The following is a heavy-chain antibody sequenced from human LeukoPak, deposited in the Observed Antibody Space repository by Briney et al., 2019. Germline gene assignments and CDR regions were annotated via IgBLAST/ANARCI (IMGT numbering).Heavy chain of an antibody. CDR1: GYTLTELS. D-gene: IGHD2-2*01. J-gene: IGHJ2*01. CDR3: ARGQYHLLYWYFDL. Sequence: GASVKVSCKVSGYTLTELSIHWVRQAPGKGLEWMGGEDGGPIYAQKFQGRVTMTEDTSTDTAYMDVSSLRSEDTAVYYCARGQYHLLYWYFDLWGRGTLVTVSS. V-gene: IGHV1-24*01. CDR2: EDGGP.